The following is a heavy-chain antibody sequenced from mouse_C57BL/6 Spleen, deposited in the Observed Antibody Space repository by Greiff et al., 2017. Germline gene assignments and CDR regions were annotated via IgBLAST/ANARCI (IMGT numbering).Heavy chain of an antibody. V-gene: IGHV1-52*01. Sequence: QVQLQQPGAELVRPGSSVKLSCKASGYTFTSYWMHWVKQRPIQGLEWIGNIDPSDSETHYNQKFKDKATLTVDKSSSTAYMQLSSLTSEDSAVYYCARSDYYGPHWYFDVWGTGTTVTVSS. J-gene: IGHJ1*03. CDR3: ARSDYYGPHWYFDV. D-gene: IGHD1-1*01. CDR2: IDPSDSET. CDR1: GYTFTSYW.